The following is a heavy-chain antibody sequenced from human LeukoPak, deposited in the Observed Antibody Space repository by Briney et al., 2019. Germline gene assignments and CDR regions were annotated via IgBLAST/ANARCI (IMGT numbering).Heavy chain of an antibody. CDR1: GFTFSSYG. CDR3: ARDATLRIAVAAY. V-gene: IGHV3-33*01. J-gene: IGHJ4*02. D-gene: IGHD6-19*01. CDR2: IWYDGGNK. Sequence: GRSLRLSCAASGFTFSSYGMHWVRQAPGKGLEWVAVIWYDGGNKYYADSVKGRFTISRDNSKNTLYLQMNSLRAEDTAVYYCARDATLRIAVAAYWGQGTLVTVSS.